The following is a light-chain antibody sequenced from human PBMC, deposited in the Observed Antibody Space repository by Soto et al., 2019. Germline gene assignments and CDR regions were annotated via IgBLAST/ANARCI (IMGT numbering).Light chain of an antibody. CDR3: QPRTNGLT. CDR2: DAS. V-gene: IGKV3-11*01. CDR1: QTVRRY. Sequence: IVLTQSPATLSLSPGERATLSLRASQTVRRYLAWYQQKPGQAPRLLIYDASKRATGIPARFSGSGFGTDFTLTISSIEPEDFAVDYCQPRTNGLTFGGGTKVDIK. J-gene: IGKJ4*01.